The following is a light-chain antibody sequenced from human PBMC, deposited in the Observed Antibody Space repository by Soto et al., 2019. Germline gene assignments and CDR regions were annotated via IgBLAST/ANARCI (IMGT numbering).Light chain of an antibody. CDR1: SSDVGGYNY. J-gene: IGLJ1*01. V-gene: IGLV2-11*01. CDR3: CSYAGSYTLV. CDR2: DVS. Sequence: QSALTQPRSVSGSPGQSVTISCTGTSSDVGGYNYVSWYQQHPGKAPKLMIYDVSKRPSGVPDRFSGSKSGNTASLTISGLQAEDEADYYCCSYAGSYTLVFGTGTKGTVL.